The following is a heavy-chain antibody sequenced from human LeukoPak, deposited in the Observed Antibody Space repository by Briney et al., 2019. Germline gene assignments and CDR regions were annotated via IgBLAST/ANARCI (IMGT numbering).Heavy chain of an antibody. CDR3: AKATQWLVNSLVDY. D-gene: IGHD6-19*01. CDR2: ISYDGSNK. Sequence: GGSLRLSCAASGFTFSSYGMHWVRQAPGKGLEWVAVISYDGSNKYYADSVKGRFTISRDNSKNTLYLQMNSLRVEDTAVYYCAKATQWLVNSLVDYWGQGTLVTVSS. J-gene: IGHJ4*02. CDR1: GFTFSSYG. V-gene: IGHV3-30*18.